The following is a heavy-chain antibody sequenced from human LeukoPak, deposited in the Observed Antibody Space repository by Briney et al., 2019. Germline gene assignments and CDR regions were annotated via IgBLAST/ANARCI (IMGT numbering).Heavy chain of an antibody. V-gene: IGHV3-74*01. CDR2: VSPDGRTT. CDR1: GFPFSSFW. Sequence: GGSLRPSCAASGFPFSSFWMHWVRQAPGNRLVWVSRVSPDGRTTSYADAVQGRFTISRDNAKNTLYLQVNSLRAEDTAVYYCARANPLDGGNLYPFDLWGQGSLVTVSS. D-gene: IGHD4-23*01. J-gene: IGHJ4*02. CDR3: ARANPLDGGNLYPFDL.